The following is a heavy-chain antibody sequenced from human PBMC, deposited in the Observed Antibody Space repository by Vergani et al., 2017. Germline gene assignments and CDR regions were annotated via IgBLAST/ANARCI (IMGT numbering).Heavy chain of an antibody. J-gene: IGHJ4*02. CDR2: INHSGST. CDR1: GGSFSGYY. CDR3: ARGQIAAGIAVAGDDY. V-gene: IGHV4-34*01. Sequence: QVQLQQWGAGLLKPSETLSLTCAVYGGSFSGYYWSCIRQPPGKGLEWIGEINHSGSTNYNPSLQSRVTISVDTSKNQFSLKLSAVTAADTAVYYCARGQIAAGIAVAGDDYWGQGTLVTVSS. D-gene: IGHD6-19*01.